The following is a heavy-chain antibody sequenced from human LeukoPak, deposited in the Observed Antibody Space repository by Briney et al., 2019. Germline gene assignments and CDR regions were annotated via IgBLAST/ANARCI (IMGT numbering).Heavy chain of an antibody. Sequence: SETLSLTCTVSGGSISSYYWSWIRQPPGKGLEWIGYIYYSGSTNYNPSLKSRVTISVDTSKNQFSLKLSSVTAADTAVYYCARDRSYCSGGSCSYYFGYWGQGTLVTVSS. CDR1: GGSISSYY. CDR3: ARDRSYCSGGSCSYYFGY. CDR2: IYYSGST. V-gene: IGHV4-59*12. D-gene: IGHD2-15*01. J-gene: IGHJ4*02.